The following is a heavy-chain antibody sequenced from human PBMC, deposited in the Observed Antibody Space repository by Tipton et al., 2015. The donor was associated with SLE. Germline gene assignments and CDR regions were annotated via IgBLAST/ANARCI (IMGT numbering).Heavy chain of an antibody. V-gene: IGHV3-69-1*01. D-gene: IGHD2-2*01. J-gene: IGHJ5*01. CDR1: GFTFDDYA. CDR3: ARGGRSSNWFDS. Sequence: SLRLSCAASGFTFDDYAMHWVRQAPGKGLEWVSCISISGSTYYSDSVKGRFTISRDSAKNSLYLQMDSLRVEDTAVYYCARGGRSSNWFDSWGQGTLVTVSS. CDR2: ISISGST.